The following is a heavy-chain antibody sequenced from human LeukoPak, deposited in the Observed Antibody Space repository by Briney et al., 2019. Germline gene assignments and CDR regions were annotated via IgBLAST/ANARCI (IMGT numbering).Heavy chain of an antibody. CDR1: GGTFSSYA. CDR3: AREDTYYDILTGYLSPPHAFDI. Sequence: ASVKVSCKASGGTFSSYAISWVRQAPGQGLEWMGGIIPIFGTANYAQRFQGRVTITADESTSTAYMELSSLRSEDTAVYYCAREDTYYDILTGYLSPPHAFDIWGQGTKVTVSS. CDR2: IIPIFGTA. D-gene: IGHD3-9*01. J-gene: IGHJ3*02. V-gene: IGHV1-69*13.